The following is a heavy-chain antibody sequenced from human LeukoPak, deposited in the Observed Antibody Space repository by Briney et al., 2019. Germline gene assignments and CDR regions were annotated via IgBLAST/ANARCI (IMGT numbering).Heavy chain of an antibody. Sequence: PGGSLRLSCAASGFTFSSYWMSWVRQAPGKGLEWVANIKQDGSEKYYVDSVKGRFTISRDNAKNSLYLQMNSLRAEDTAVYYCAKASLEDIVVVPAADFDYWGQGTLVTVSS. CDR3: AKASLEDIVVVPAADFDY. J-gene: IGHJ4*02. CDR2: IKQDGSEK. V-gene: IGHV3-7*01. D-gene: IGHD2-2*01. CDR1: GFTFSSYW.